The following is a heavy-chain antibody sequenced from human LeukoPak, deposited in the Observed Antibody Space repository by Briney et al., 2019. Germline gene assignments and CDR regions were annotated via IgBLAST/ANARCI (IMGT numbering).Heavy chain of an antibody. CDR3: ARSNAYDSSGYYDLYFDY. J-gene: IGHJ4*02. CDR2: ITPNGGFA. V-gene: IGHV3-23*01. D-gene: IGHD3-22*01. Sequence: GGSLRLSCAASGFLFSDCTMSWLRQAPGEGLQWVSAITPNGGFATYAESVKGRFIISRDNSRNTLYLQMNSLRAEDTAVYYCARSNAYDSSGYYDLYFDYWGQGTLVTVSS. CDR1: GFLFSDCT.